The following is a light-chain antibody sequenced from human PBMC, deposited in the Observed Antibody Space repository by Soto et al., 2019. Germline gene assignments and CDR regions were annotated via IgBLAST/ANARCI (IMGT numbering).Light chain of an antibody. Sequence: ELVMTQSPVTLSVSPGERAALSCRASQSIGSNLAWYQQKPGQAPRLLIFGASTRASGIPARFSGSGTGTEFTITISSLQSEDSAVYFCQSHNKWPETFGPGTKVEIK. CDR2: GAS. J-gene: IGKJ1*01. CDR1: QSIGSN. CDR3: QSHNKWPET. V-gene: IGKV3-15*01.